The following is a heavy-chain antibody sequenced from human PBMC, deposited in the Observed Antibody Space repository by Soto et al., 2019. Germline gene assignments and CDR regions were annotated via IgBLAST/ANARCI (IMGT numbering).Heavy chain of an antibody. J-gene: IGHJ4*02. Sequence: QVLLQESGPGLVQPSGTLSLSCAVSGGSVSSSFFWGWVRQPPGKGLEWIGDIFHSGSVNYNPSLKSRVTISICKSKNQFSLELNSVPTANTAVYFCARSFGWYAIDYWGQGTLVIVSS. CDR1: GGSVSSSFF. D-gene: IGHD6-19*01. CDR2: IFHSGSV. V-gene: IGHV4-4*02. CDR3: ARSFGWYAIDY.